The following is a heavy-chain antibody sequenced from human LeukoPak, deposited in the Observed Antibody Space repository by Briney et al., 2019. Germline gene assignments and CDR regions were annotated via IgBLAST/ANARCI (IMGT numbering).Heavy chain of an antibody. V-gene: IGHV3-23*01. J-gene: IGHJ4*02. CDR1: GFTFSSSD. CDR2: ISSSGGII. Sequence: GGSLRLSCAASGFTFSSSDMSWGRQPPGKGLEWVSVISSSGGIIYYADSVRGRFTISRDNSKNTLYLQMNSLRAEDTAVYYCAKPYNPGSGSYDYWGQGTLVTVSS. CDR3: AKPYNPGSGSYDY. D-gene: IGHD3-10*01.